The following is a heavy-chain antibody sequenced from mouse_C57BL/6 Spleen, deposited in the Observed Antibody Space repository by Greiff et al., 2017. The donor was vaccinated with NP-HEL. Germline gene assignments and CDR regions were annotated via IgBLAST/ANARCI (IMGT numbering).Heavy chain of an antibody. CDR3: ATALSYDCYDAIDY. Sequence: EVKLVESGGGLVKPGGSLKLSCAASGFTFSDYGMHWVRQAPEKGLEWVAYISSGSSTIYYAATLKGRFTISRDNAKNTLFLQVTSLRSEDTAMYYCATALSYDCYDAIDYWGQGTSVTVSS. J-gene: IGHJ4*01. D-gene: IGHD2-4*01. V-gene: IGHV5-17*01. CDR1: GFTFSDYG. CDR2: ISSGSSTI.